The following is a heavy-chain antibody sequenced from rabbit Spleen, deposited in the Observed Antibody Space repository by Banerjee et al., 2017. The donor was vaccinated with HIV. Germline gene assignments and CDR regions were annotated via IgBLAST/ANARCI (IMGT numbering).Heavy chain of an antibody. D-gene: IGHD1-1*01. CDR1: GFSFDSNHY. CDR3: ARDLVAVIGWNFNL. CDR2: IDAGSSGFT. J-gene: IGHJ4*01. Sequence: QSLEESGGDLVKPEGSLTLTCTASGFSFDSNHYMCWVRQAPGKGLEWVVCIDAGSSGFTYFASWAKGRFTISKTSSTTVTLQMTSLTAADTATYFCARDLVAVIGWNFNLWGQGTLVTVS. V-gene: IGHV1S40*01.